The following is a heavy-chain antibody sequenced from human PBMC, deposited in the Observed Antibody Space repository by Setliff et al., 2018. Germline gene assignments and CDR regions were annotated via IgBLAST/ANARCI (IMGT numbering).Heavy chain of an antibody. D-gene: IGHD1-26*01. CDR2: IAQDGSEK. V-gene: IGHV3-7*03. CDR3: ARDRGGATTRDF. Sequence: PGGSLRLSCAVSGFSLSNFWMSWVRQAPGKGLEWVASIAQDGSEKYYVDSVKGRFTMSRDNAKNSLYLQMNTLRAEDTAVYYCARDRGGATTRDFWGQGTLVTVSS. J-gene: IGHJ4*02. CDR1: GFSLSNFW.